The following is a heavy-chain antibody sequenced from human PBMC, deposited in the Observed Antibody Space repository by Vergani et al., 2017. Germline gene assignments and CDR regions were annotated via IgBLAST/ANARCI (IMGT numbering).Heavy chain of an antibody. CDR1: GGSINSHNYY. Sequence: QVQLQESGPGLVKPSQTLSLTCTVSGGSINSHNYYWSWIRQPAGKGLEWIGRIHTSGSTNYNPSLKSRVTMSEDTSKNQFSLNLTSVTGADTAVYLCERGSCLGGNCYKPLFDYWGQGILVTVSS. D-gene: IGHD2-21*01. CDR2: IHTSGST. J-gene: IGHJ4*02. V-gene: IGHV4-61*02. CDR3: ERGSCLGGNCYKPLFDY.